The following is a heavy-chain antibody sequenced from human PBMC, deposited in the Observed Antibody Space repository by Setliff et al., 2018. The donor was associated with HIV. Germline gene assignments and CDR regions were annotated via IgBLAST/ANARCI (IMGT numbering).Heavy chain of an antibody. CDR1: GGSITGYY. V-gene: IGHV4-59*01. CDR2: IYYSGNT. CDR3: ARASLRCHLDY. D-gene: IGHD4-17*01. Sequence: SETLSLTCTVSGGSITGYYWSWIRQPPGKGLEWIGWIYYSGNTRYNPSLKSRVTISLDTSKNRFSLQLTSVTAADTAVYYCARASLRCHLDYWGQGTLVTVSS. J-gene: IGHJ4*02.